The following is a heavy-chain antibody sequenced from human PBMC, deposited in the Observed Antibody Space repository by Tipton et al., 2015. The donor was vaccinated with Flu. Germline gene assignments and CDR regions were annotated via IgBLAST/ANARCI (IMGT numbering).Heavy chain of an antibody. D-gene: IGHD1-20*01. CDR1: GYTFTGYY. J-gene: IGHJ4*02. Sequence: QMQLVQSGAEVKKPGASVKVSCKASGYTFTGYYMHWVRQAPGQGLEWMGRINPNSGGTNYAQKFQGRVTMTRDTSISTAYMELSRLRSDDTAVYYCARDSRASPYNWNDPSNDYWGQGTLVTVSS. CDR3: ARDSRASPYNWNDPSNDY. CDR2: INPNSGGT. V-gene: IGHV1-2*06.